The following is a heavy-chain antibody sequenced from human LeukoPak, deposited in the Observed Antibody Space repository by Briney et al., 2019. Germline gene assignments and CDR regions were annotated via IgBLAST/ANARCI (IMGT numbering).Heavy chain of an antibody. J-gene: IGHJ4*02. V-gene: IGHV3-9*01. CDR2: ISWNSGSI. CDR3: AKDSYGSGWYGYFDY. CDR1: GFTFDDYA. D-gene: IGHD6-19*01. Sequence: GGSLRLSCAASGFTFDDYAMHWVRQAPGKGLEWVSGISWNSGSIGYADSVEGRFTISRDNAKNSLYLQMNSLRAEAAALYYCAKDSYGSGWYGYFDYWGQGTLVTVSS.